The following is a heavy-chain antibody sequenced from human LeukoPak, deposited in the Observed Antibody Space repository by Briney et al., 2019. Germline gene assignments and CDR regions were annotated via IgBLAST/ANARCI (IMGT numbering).Heavy chain of an antibody. CDR3: ARDFNYGDYDLLYYGMDV. V-gene: IGHV1-18*04. CDR2: ISAYNGNT. CDR1: GYTFTSYG. J-gene: IGHJ6*04. D-gene: IGHD4-17*01. Sequence: ASVKVSCKASGYTFTSYGISWVRQAPGQGLEWMGWISAYNGNTNYAQKLQGRVTMTTDTSTSTAYMELRSLRSDDTAVYYCARDFNYGDYDLLYYGMDVWGKGTTVTVSS.